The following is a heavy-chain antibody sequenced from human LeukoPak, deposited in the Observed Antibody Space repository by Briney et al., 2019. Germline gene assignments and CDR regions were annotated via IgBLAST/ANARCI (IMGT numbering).Heavy chain of an antibody. V-gene: IGHV4-30-4*07. Sequence: SETLSLTCAVSGVSISSGGFSWSWIRQTPGKGLEWLGFLYYSGSTHYNPSLKTRITMSVDTPKNQFFLNLSSVTAADTACYYCVRGFDYAFYDWGQGIQVAVSS. D-gene: IGHD4-17*01. CDR2: LYYSGST. J-gene: IGHJ4*02. CDR3: VRGFDYAFYD. CDR1: GVSISSGGFS.